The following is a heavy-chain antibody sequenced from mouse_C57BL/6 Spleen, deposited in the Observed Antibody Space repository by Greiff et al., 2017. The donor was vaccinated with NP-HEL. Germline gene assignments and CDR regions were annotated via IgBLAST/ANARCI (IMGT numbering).Heavy chain of an antibody. CDR1: GYAFSSYW. Sequence: QVQLKESGAELVKPGASVKISCKASGYAFSSYWMNWVKQRPGKGLEWIGQIYPGDGDTNYNGKFKGKATLTADKSSSTAYMQLSSLTSEDSAVYFCARYGYYVSSYRVFDVWGTGTTVTVSS. J-gene: IGHJ1*03. V-gene: IGHV1-80*01. D-gene: IGHD1-1*01. CDR3: ARYGYYVSSYRVFDV. CDR2: IYPGDGDT.